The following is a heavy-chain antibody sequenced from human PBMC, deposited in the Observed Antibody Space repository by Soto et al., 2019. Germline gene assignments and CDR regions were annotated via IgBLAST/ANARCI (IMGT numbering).Heavy chain of an antibody. CDR3: ARDLGGYNSIAAY. CDR1: GYTFSRFV. V-gene: IGHV1-18*01. D-gene: IGHD5-12*01. CDR2: ISAYNGNT. J-gene: IGHJ4*02. Sequence: GASVKVSCKASGYTFSRFVISWVRQAPGQGLEWMGWISAYNGNTNYTQKLQGRLTMTTDTSTSTAYMELRSLRSDDTAVYYCARDLGGYNSIAAYWGQGALVTVSS.